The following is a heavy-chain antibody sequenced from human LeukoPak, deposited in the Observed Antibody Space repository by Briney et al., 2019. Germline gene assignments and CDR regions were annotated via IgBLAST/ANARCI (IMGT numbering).Heavy chain of an antibody. V-gene: IGHV3-23*01. Sequence: PGGSLRLSCAASGFTFSSSAMSWVRQVPGKGLKWVSALSGSGGSTYYADSVKGRFTISRDNSKNTLYLQMNSLRAEDTAVYYCARTGGGVPAAYIFDYWGQGTLVTVSS. CDR2: LSGSGGST. CDR1: GFTFSSSA. J-gene: IGHJ4*02. CDR3: ARTGGGVPAAYIFDY. D-gene: IGHD2-2*01.